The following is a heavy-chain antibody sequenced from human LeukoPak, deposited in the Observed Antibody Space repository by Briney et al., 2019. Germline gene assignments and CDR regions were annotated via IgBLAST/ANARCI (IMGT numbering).Heavy chain of an antibody. CDR1: DDSFSSHY. CDR3: ARCSRSSTSCYSAFDM. Sequence: SETLSLTCAVSDDSFSSHYWTWIRQPPGKGLEWIGYISYIGSTNYNPSLKSRVTISIDTSKNQFSLKLSSVTAADTALYYCARCSRSSTSCYSAFDMWGQGTMVTVSS. CDR2: ISYIGST. D-gene: IGHD2-2*02. J-gene: IGHJ3*02. V-gene: IGHV4-59*11.